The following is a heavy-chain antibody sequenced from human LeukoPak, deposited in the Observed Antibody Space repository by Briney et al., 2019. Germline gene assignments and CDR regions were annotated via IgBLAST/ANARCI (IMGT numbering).Heavy chain of an antibody. J-gene: IGHJ2*01. Sequence: GGSLRLSCAASGFTFSDYSMNWVRQAPGKGLEWVSYISSSSTIYYADSVKGRFTISRDNAKNSLYLQMNSLRAEDTAVYYCARVGTGSWYFDLWGRGTLVTFSS. CDR3: ARVGTGSWYFDL. CDR1: GFTFSDYS. CDR2: ISSSSTI. V-gene: IGHV3-48*01. D-gene: IGHD3-10*01.